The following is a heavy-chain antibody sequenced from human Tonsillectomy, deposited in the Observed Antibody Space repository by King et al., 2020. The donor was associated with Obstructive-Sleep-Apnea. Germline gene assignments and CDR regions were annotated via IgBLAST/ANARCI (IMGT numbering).Heavy chain of an antibody. Sequence: DVQLVESGGGLVQPGGSLKLSCAASGFTFGNYWMNWVRQAPGKGLEWVANMNQEGSEKYYVDSVKGRFTISRDNAKNSVYLQMNSLRAEDTAVYYCARVQAEFVVVPASLPYYNYYFGMDVWGHGTTVTVSS. CDR2: MNQEGSEK. D-gene: IGHD2-2*01. V-gene: IGHV3-7*03. CDR1: GFTFGNYW. J-gene: IGHJ6*02. CDR3: ARVQAEFVVVPASLPYYNYYFGMDV.